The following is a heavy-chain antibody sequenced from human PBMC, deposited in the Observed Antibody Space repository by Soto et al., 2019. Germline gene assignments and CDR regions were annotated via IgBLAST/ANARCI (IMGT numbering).Heavy chain of an antibody. D-gene: IGHD2-21*02. V-gene: IGHV4-34*01. J-gene: IGHJ4*02. Sequence: QVQLQQWGAGLLKPSETLSLTCAVYGGSFSGYYWSWIRQPPGKGLEWIGQINHSGRTNYNPSLKIRVTISVDTSKNQFSLKLSSVTAADTAVYYCARSPMGLLFRYYFDYWGQGTLVTVSS. CDR1: GGSFSGYY. CDR3: ARSPMGLLFRYYFDY. CDR2: INHSGRT.